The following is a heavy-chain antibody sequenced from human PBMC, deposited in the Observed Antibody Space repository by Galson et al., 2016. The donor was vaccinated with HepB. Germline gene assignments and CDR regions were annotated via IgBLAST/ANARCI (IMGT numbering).Heavy chain of an antibody. J-gene: IGHJ4*02. Sequence: ETLSLTCTVSGGSIRNYYWSWIRQPPGKGLDWIGYIYYSGNTIYNPSLKSRVTISVDTSKNQFSLKLNSVTAADTAVYFCARSVDYYDSRGYYWVFDYWGQGTLVTVSS. CDR1: GGSIRNYY. V-gene: IGHV4-59*01. D-gene: IGHD3-22*01. CDR2: IYYSGNT. CDR3: ARSVDYYDSRGYYWVFDY.